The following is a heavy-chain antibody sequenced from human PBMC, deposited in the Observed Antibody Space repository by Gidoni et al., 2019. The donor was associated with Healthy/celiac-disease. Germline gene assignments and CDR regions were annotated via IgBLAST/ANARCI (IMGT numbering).Heavy chain of an antibody. D-gene: IGHD7-27*01. CDR1: GFTFSGYV. CDR3: ARDGGGTGDFHRFFDL. Sequence: QVQLVESGGGVVQPGRSLRLSCAASGFTFSGYVMHWVRQAPGKGLEWVALIWFDGSKIFYADSLKGLFTISRDNSKNTLYLQMNSLRAEDTAFYYCARDGGGTGDFHRFFDLWGRGTPVTVS. V-gene: IGHV3-33*01. J-gene: IGHJ2*01. CDR2: IWFDGSKI.